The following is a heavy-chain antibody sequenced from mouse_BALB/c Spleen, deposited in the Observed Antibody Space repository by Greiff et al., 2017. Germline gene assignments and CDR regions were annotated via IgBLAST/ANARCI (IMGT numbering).Heavy chain of an antibody. CDR2: INPSSGYT. J-gene: IGHJ2*01. V-gene: IGHV1-4*01. CDR1: GYTFTSYT. D-gene: IGHD2-4*01. CDR3: ARQDYDRDFDY. Sequence: VQLQQSGAELARPGASVKMSCKASGYTFTSYTMPWVKQRPGQGLEWIGYINPSSGYTNYNQKFKDKATLTADKSSSTAYMQLSSLTSEDSAVYYCARQDYDRDFDYWGQGTTLTVSS.